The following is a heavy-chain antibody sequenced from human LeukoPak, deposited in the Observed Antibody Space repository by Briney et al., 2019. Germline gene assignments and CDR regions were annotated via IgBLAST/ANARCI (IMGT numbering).Heavy chain of an antibody. CDR2: IYSGGST. CDR3: AQGRGSSYYYDMDV. CDR1: GFAVSSDY. V-gene: IGHV3-53*01. D-gene: IGHD2-2*01. Sequence: GGSLRLSCAASGFAVSSDYMSWVRQVPGKGLEWVSVIYSGGSTYYADSVKGRFTISRDNSKNTVYLQMNSLRAEDTAVYYCAQGRGSSYYYDMDVWGQGTTVTVSS. J-gene: IGHJ6*02.